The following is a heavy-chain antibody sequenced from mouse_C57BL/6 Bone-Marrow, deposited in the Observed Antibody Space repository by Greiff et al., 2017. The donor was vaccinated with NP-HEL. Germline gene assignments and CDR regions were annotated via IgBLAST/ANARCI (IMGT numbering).Heavy chain of an antibody. CDR3: TREGGQGPFAY. CDR2: ISSGGDYI. Sequence: EVQGVESGEGLVKPGGSLKLSCAASGFTFSSYAMSWVRQTPEKRLEWVAYISSGGDYIYYADTVKGRFTISRDNARNTLYLQMSSLKSEDTAMYYCTREGGQGPFAYWGQGTLVTVSA. J-gene: IGHJ3*01. D-gene: IGHD3-3*01. CDR1: GFTFSSYA. V-gene: IGHV5-9-1*02.